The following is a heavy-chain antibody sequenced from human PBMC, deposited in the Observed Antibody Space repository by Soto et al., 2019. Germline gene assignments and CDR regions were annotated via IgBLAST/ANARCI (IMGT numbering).Heavy chain of an antibody. J-gene: IGHJ6*02. Sequence: ASVKVSCKASGYTFTSYYMHWVRQAPGQGLEWMGVINPSGGSTSYAQKFQGRVTMTRDTSTSTVYMELSSLRSEDTAVYYCARDIDPRAYYDFWSGYLSGSNYYYYYGMDVWGQGTTVTVSS. D-gene: IGHD3-3*01. CDR2: INPSGGST. CDR1: GYTFTSYY. CDR3: ARDIDPRAYYDFWSGYLSGSNYYYYYGMDV. V-gene: IGHV1-46*01.